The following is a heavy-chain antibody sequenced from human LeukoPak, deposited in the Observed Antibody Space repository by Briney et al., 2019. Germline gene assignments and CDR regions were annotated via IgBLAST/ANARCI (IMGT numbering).Heavy chain of an antibody. J-gene: IGHJ4*02. Sequence: GGSLRLSRAVSGFIFSSYAMTWVRQAPGKGLEWVSVITGSGGSTNYADSVKGRFTISRDNSKNTLYLQMNSLRAEDTAVYYCAKDPHARTAAAVLHWGQGTLVTVSS. CDR3: AKDPHARTAAAVLH. CDR1: GFIFSSYA. CDR2: ITGSGGST. D-gene: IGHD6-13*01. V-gene: IGHV3-23*01.